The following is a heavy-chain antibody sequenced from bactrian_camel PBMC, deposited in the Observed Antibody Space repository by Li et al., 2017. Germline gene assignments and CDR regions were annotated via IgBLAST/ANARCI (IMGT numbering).Heavy chain of an antibody. CDR3: AAADNRPPMAWPLGGRRYNY. CDR1: GLTFTRDY. J-gene: IGHJ4*01. V-gene: IGHV3-2*01. D-gene: IGHD1*01. CDR2: IYTWNGIT. Sequence: QLVESGGGTVQAGGSLRLSCAASGLTFTRDYMGWFRQAPGKEREGVASIYTWNGITYYADSVKGRFTISQDNAKNTLYIQMNSLKPEDTAMYYCAAADNRPPMAWPLGGRRYNYWGQGTQVTVS.